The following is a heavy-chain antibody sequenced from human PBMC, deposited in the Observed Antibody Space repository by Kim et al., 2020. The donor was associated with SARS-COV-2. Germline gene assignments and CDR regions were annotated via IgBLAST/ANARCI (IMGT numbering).Heavy chain of an antibody. CDR2: INHSGST. CDR3: ARVGMMATFRD. CDR1: GGSFSNYY. Sequence: SETLSLTCAVYGGSFSNYYWNWIRQPPGKGLEWIGEINHSGSTNYNPSLKSRVTISVDTSKNQFSLKLTSVTAADTAVYYCARVGMMATFRDWGQGTLVTVSS. J-gene: IGHJ4*02. V-gene: IGHV4-34*01. D-gene: IGHD2-21*01.